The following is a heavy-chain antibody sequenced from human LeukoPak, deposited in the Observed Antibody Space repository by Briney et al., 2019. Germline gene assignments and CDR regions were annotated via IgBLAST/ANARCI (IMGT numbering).Heavy chain of an antibody. D-gene: IGHD2-2*01. J-gene: IGHJ4*02. CDR1: GGTFSSYA. V-gene: IGHV1-69*13. CDR3: ARGISKGKNFYYFDY. CDR2: IIPIFGTA. Sequence: GASVKVSCKASGGTFSSYAISWVRQAPGQGLEWMGGIIPIFGTANYAQKFQGRVTITADESTSTAYMELSSLRSEDTAVYYCARGISKGKNFYYFDYWGQGTLVTVSS.